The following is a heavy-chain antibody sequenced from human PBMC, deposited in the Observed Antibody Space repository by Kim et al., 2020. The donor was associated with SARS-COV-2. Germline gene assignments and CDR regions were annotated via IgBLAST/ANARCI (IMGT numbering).Heavy chain of an antibody. V-gene: IGHV3-7*01. Sequence: GGSLRLSCAASGFTFSSYWMSWVRQAPGKGLEWVANIKQDGSEKYYVDSVKGRFTISRDNAKNSLYLQMNSLRAEDTAVYYCAREPRTYYYDSSGYYPDYWGQGTLVTVSS. J-gene: IGHJ4*02. CDR2: IKQDGSEK. CDR3: AREPRTYYYDSSGYYPDY. D-gene: IGHD3-22*01. CDR1: GFTFSSYW.